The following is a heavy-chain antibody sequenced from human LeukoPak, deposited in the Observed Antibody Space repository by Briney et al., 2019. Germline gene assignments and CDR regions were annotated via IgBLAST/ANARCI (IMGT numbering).Heavy chain of an antibody. D-gene: IGHD1-7*01. CDR2: ISYSGST. J-gene: IGHJ4*02. Sequence: SETLSLTCTVSGGSISRYYWSWIRQPPGKGLEWIGYISYSGSTSYNPSLKSRATISADTSKNQFSLKLSSVTAADTAVYYCVRDRELNYWGQGTLVTVSS. CDR1: GGSISRYY. V-gene: IGHV4-59*01. CDR3: VRDRELNY.